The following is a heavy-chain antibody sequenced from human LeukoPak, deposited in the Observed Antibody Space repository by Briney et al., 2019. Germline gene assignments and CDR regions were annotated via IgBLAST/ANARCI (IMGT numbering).Heavy chain of an antibody. V-gene: IGHV3-23*01. CDR2: VSASGGST. J-gene: IGHJ4*02. Sequence: GGSLRLSCAASGFTFSNCAMSWVRQSPGKWLEWVSIVSASGGSTYYADSVRGRFTISRDNSQNTLYLQMSSLRAEDTAVYYCAKSPVIYYFDYWGQGTLVTVSS. D-gene: IGHD3-3*02. CDR3: AKSPVIYYFDY. CDR1: GFTFSNCA.